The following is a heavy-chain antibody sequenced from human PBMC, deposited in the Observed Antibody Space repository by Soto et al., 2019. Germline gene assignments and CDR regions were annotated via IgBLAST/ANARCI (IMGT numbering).Heavy chain of an antibody. D-gene: IGHD3-22*01. J-gene: IGHJ4*02. CDR2: INQDGSER. CDR1: GFTFSNYW. CDR3: VKNGYFYDTSDYYYSGH. Sequence: PGGSLRLSCAASGFTFSNYWMSWVRQAPGKGLEWVANINQDGSERYYVDSVKGRFSISRDNAKNSLYLRMNSVRDADTAVYYCVKNGYFYDTSDYYYSGHWGQGTLVTVAS. V-gene: IGHV3-7*01.